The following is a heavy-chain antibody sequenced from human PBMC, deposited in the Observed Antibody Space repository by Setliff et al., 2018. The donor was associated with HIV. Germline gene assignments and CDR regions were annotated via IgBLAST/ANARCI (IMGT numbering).Heavy chain of an antibody. CDR2: IIPILGVA. Sequence: SVKVSCRASGGTFNTYVISWLRQAPGQGLEWMGGIIPILGVANYAQKFQGRLTITADKSTNTAYMELSSLKSDDTAVYYCARGPEEGDCSGGSCYGNFDPWGQGTLVTVSS. D-gene: IGHD2-15*01. CDR3: ARGPEEGDCSGGSCYGNFDP. CDR1: GGTFNTYV. V-gene: IGHV1-69*10. J-gene: IGHJ5*02.